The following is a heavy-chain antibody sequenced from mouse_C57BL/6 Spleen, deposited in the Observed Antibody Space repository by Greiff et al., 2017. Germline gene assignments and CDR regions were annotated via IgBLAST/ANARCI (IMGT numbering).Heavy chain of an antibody. V-gene: IGHV1-78*01. CDR1: GYTFTDHT. J-gene: IGHJ2*01. CDR3: ARTLYYGSSLFDY. CDR2: IYPRDGST. D-gene: IGHD1-1*01. Sequence: VQLQQSDAELVKPGASVKISCKVSGYTFTDHTIHWMKQRPEQGLEWIGYIYPRDGSTKYNEKFKGKATLTADKSSSTAYMQLNSLTSEDSAGYFCARTLYYGSSLFDYWGQGTTLTVSS.